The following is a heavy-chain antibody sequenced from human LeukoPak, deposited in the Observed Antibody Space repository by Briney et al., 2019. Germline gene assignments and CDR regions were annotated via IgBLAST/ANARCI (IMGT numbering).Heavy chain of an antibody. V-gene: IGHV1-2*02. J-gene: IGHJ3*02. Sequence: ASVKVSCKASGYTFTSYDINWVRQATGQGLEWMGWINPNSGGTNYAQKFQGRVTMTRDTSISTAYMELSRLRSDDTAVYYCARDIVATPNAFDIWGQGTMVTVSS. D-gene: IGHD5-12*01. CDR3: ARDIVATPNAFDI. CDR2: INPNSGGT. CDR1: GYTFTSYD.